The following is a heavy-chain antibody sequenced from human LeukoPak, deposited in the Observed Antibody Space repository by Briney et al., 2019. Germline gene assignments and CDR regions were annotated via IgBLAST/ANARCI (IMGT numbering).Heavy chain of an antibody. V-gene: IGHV3-23*01. D-gene: IGHD3-16*01. CDR2: IGGRGGST. J-gene: IGHJ5*02. CDR1: GFRFSDFT. Sequence: GGSLRVSCAASGFRFSDFTMTWVRQAPGKGPEWVSAIGGRGGSTYYADSLGGRFIISRDNSKDMVYLQMNSLKVEDTATYYCGKEGGAWGQGTKVTVSS. CDR3: GKEGGA.